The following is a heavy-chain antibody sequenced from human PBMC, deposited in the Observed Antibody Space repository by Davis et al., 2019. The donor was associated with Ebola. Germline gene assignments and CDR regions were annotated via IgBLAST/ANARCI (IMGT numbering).Heavy chain of an antibody. V-gene: IGHV3-13*01. CDR2: IGSAGYT. Sequence: GESLKISCAASGFTFRSYDIHWVRQATGKGLEWVSAIGSAGYTYYPVSVKGRFTISRENAKNSLYLQMNSLRAEDTAVYYCARAGFGSTWFDCWGQGILVTVSS. J-gene: IGHJ5*01. CDR1: GFTFRSYD. CDR3: ARAGFGSTWFDC. D-gene: IGHD6-13*01.